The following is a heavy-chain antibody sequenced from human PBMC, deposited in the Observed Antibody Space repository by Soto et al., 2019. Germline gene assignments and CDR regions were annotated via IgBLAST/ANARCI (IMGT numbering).Heavy chain of an antibody. V-gene: IGHV3-23*01. CDR3: AKDRIGRVISAFDC. CDR1: GFTFSSYA. D-gene: IGHD3-16*02. J-gene: IGHJ4*02. Sequence: GGSLRLSCAASGFTFSSYAMSWVRQAPGKGLEWVSSISGSDGSTYFADSVKGRFTISRDNSKNTLYLQMNSLRAEDTAVYYCAKDRIGRVISAFDCWGQGTLVTVSS. CDR2: ISGSDGST.